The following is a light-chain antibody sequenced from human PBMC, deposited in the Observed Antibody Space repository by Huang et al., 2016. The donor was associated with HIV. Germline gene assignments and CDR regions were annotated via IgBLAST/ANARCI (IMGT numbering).Light chain of an antibody. CDR3: QQFNNWPPRFT. CDR1: QNIGDN. CDR2: GAS. V-gene: IGKV3-15*01. Sequence: EIVMTQSLATLSVSPGERATLSCRASQNIGDNLTWYQHKPGQAPRLLIYGASTRATGIPPRFSGSGSGTEFTLTISGLESEDFAVYYCQQFNNWPPRFTFGPGTTVDVK. J-gene: IGKJ3*01.